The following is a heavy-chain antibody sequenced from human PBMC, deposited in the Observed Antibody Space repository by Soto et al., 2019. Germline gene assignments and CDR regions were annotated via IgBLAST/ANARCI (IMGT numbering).Heavy chain of an antibody. Sequence: SETLSLTCAVYGGSFSGYYWSWIRQPPGKGLEWIGEINHSGSTNYNPSLKSRVTISVDTSKNQFSLKLSSVTAADTAVYYCARDGSGSYYKGYWGQGTLVTVSS. CDR1: GGSFSGYY. J-gene: IGHJ4*02. V-gene: IGHV4-34*01. CDR2: INHSGST. CDR3: ARDGSGSYYKGY. D-gene: IGHD3-10*01.